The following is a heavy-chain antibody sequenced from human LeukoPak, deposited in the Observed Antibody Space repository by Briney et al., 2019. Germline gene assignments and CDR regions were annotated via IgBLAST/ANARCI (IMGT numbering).Heavy chain of an antibody. CDR1: GFTFSNYA. Sequence: PGGSLRLSYAASGFTFSNYAMSWVRQAPGKGLEWVSAISGSGGSTYYADSVKGRFTISRDNSKNTLYLQMNSLRAEDTAVYYCASHPSGWFAFGPAYGMDVWGQGTTVTVSS. CDR2: ISGSGGST. J-gene: IGHJ6*02. D-gene: IGHD6-19*01. CDR3: ASHPSGWFAFGPAYGMDV. V-gene: IGHV3-23*01.